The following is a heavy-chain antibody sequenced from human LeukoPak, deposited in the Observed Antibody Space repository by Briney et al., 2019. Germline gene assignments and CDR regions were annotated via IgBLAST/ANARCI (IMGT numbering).Heavy chain of an antibody. D-gene: IGHD6-6*01. CDR1: GFTFSSYA. CDR3: ASDQRKAARPPYYFDY. J-gene: IGHJ4*02. V-gene: IGHV3-30*04. CDR2: ISYDGSNK. Sequence: PGGSLRLPCAASGFTFSSYAMHWVRQASGKGLEWVAVISYDGSNKYYADSVKGRFTISRDNSKNTLYLQMNSLRAEDTAVYYCASDQRKAARPPYYFDYWGQGTLVTVSS.